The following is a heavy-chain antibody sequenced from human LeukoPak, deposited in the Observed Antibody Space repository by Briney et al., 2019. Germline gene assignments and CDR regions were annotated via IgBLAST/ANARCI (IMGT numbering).Heavy chain of an antibody. V-gene: IGHV3-48*01. CDR2: ISSSSSTI. CDR1: GFTFSSYS. J-gene: IGHJ4*02. CDR3: AKALHYYDSSGYYYIGY. Sequence: PGGSLRLSCAASGFTFSSYSMNWVRQAPGKGLEWVSYISSSSSTIYYADSVKGRFTISRDNSKNTLYLQMNSLRAEDTAVYYCAKALHYYDSSGYYYIGYWGQGTLVTVSS. D-gene: IGHD3-22*01.